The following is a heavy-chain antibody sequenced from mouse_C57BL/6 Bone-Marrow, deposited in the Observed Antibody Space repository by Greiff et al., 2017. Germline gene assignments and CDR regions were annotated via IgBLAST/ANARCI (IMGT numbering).Heavy chain of an antibody. D-gene: IGHD2-4*01. V-gene: IGHV1-4*01. J-gene: IGHJ3*01. CDR3: ARENDYPFAY. CDR1: GYTFTSYT. CDR2: INPSSGYT. Sequence: QVHVKQSGAELARPGASVKMSCKASGYTFTSYTMHWVKQRPGQGLEWIGYINPSSGYTKYNQKFKDKATLTADKSSSTAYMQLSSLTSEDSAVYYCARENDYPFAYWGQGTLVTVSA.